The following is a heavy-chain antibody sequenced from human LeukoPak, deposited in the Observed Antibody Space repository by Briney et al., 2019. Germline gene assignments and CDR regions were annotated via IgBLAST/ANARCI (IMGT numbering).Heavy chain of an antibody. CDR3: AKDRYCGGGTCYWSYFDY. J-gene: IGHJ4*02. V-gene: IGHV3-23*01. CDR1: GFTFRTYA. CDR2: ISGGGGST. Sequence: GGSLRLSCAASGFTFRTYAMSWVRQAPGKGLEWVSAISGGGGSTYYADSVKGRFTISRDNSKDTLFLQMNSLRAEDTAVYYCAKDRYCGGGTCYWSYFDYWGQGTLVTVSS. D-gene: IGHD2-15*01.